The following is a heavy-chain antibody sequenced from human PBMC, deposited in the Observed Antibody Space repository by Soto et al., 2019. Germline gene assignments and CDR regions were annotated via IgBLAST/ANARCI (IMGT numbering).Heavy chain of an antibody. CDR2: IYSSGGT. Sequence: LSLTCTVSGGSISSGGYYWSWIRQHPGKGLEWIGYIYSSGGTYYHPSLKSRLIVSSDTSKNQFSLRLNSVTAADTAVYSCARGKDSDRYYYSDHWGPGTLVTVSS. J-gene: IGHJ4*02. V-gene: IGHV4-31*03. CDR1: GGSISSGGYY. CDR3: ARGKDSDRYYYSDH. D-gene: IGHD3-16*02.